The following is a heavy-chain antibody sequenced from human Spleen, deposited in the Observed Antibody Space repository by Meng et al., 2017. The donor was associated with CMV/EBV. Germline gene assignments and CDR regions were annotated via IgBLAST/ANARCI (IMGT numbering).Heavy chain of an antibody. CDR3: ARSRIRDILTGVDY. V-gene: IGHV1-2*02. Sequence: ASVKVSCKASGYTFTGYYMHWVRQAPGQGLEWMGWINPNSGGTNYAQKFQGRVTMTRDTSISTAYMELGRLRSDDTAVYYCARSRIRDILTGVDYWGQGTPVTVSS. CDR2: INPNSGGT. D-gene: IGHD3-9*01. CDR1: GYTFTGYY. J-gene: IGHJ4*02.